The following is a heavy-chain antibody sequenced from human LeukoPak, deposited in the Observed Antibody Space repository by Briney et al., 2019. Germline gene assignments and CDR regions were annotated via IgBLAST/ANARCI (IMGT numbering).Heavy chain of an antibody. CDR3: ATADDFWSGYSDY. D-gene: IGHD3-3*01. CDR2: ISGSGGST. V-gene: IGHV3-23*01. Sequence: PGGSLRLSCAASGFTFSSYAMSWVRQAPGKGLEWVSDISGSGGSTYYADSVKGRFTISRDNSKKTLYLQMNSLRAEDTAVYYCATADDFWSGYSDYWGQGTLVTVSS. J-gene: IGHJ4*02. CDR1: GFTFSSYA.